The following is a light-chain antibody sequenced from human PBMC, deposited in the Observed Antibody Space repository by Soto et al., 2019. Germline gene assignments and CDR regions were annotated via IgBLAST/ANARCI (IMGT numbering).Light chain of an antibody. CDR2: DAS. V-gene: IGKV1-5*01. CDR1: QNIRSR. J-gene: IGKJ5*01. Sequence: DFQMTQSPSTLSASVGDRVTITCRASQNIRSRLAWFQQKPGKAPKLLIYDASSLESGVPQRFSGSGYGTDFTLTISSLQPEDFATYYCQQANSFQITFGQGTRLEIK. CDR3: QQANSFQIT.